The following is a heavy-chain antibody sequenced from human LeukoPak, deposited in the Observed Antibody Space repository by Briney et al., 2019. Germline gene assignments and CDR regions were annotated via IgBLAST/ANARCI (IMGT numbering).Heavy chain of an antibody. Sequence: GGSLRLSCVASGFIFSNYWMSWVRQPPGKGLEWVANIKQDGSEVHNVDSVKGRFTISRDNAKNSLFLQMNSPRAEDTAVYYCARDEGYSFDYWGQGTLVTVSS. CDR2: IKQDGSEV. J-gene: IGHJ4*02. CDR3: ARDEGYSFDY. CDR1: GFIFSNYW. V-gene: IGHV3-7*01. D-gene: IGHD2-15*01.